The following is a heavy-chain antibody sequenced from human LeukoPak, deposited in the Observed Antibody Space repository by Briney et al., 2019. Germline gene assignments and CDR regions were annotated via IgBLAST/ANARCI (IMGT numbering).Heavy chain of an antibody. J-gene: IGHJ4*02. V-gene: IGHV4-30-2*01. Sequence: SETLSLTCAVSGGSISSGGYSWSWIRQPPGKGLEWIGYIYHSGSTYYNPSLKSRVTISVDRSKNQFSLKLSPVTAADTAVYYCASTPYSSSWYYFDYWGQGTLVTVSS. CDR1: GGSISSGGYS. D-gene: IGHD6-13*01. CDR2: IYHSGST. CDR3: ASTPYSSSWYYFDY.